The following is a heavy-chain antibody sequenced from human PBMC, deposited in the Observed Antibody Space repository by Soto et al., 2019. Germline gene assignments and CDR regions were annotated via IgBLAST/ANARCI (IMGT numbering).Heavy chain of an antibody. J-gene: IGHJ5*02. CDR1: GFTFSSYA. CDR2: ISGSGGST. D-gene: IGHD3-3*01. Sequence: GGSLRLSCAASGFTFSSYAMSWVRQAPGKGLEWVSAISGSGGSTYYADSVKGRFTISRDNSKNTLYLQMNSLRAEDTAVYYCAKDPLFSGIFGVVIRGFDPWGQGTLVTVSS. CDR3: AKDPLFSGIFGVVIRGFDP. V-gene: IGHV3-23*01.